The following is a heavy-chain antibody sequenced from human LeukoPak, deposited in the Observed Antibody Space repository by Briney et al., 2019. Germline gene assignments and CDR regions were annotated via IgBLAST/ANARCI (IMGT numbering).Heavy chain of an antibody. CDR1: GFTFSDYY. CDR3: ARGISGYYYDSSGYYYFDY. Sequence: GGSLRLSCAASGFTFSDYYMSWIRQAPGKGLEWVSSISSTSSSYIYYSDSVKGRFTISRDNAKNSLYLQMNSLRAEDTAVYYCARGISGYYYDSSGYYYFDYWGQGTLVTVSS. J-gene: IGHJ4*02. CDR2: ISSTSSSYI. V-gene: IGHV3-11*06. D-gene: IGHD3-22*01.